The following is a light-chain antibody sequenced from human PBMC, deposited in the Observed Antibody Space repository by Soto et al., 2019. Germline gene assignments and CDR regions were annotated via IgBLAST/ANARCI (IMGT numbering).Light chain of an antibody. CDR2: DAS. CDR1: QTVSTY. CDR3: QQYGTSPPT. V-gene: IGKV3-11*01. J-gene: IGKJ1*01. Sequence: EIVLTQSPVTLSLSPGDRATLSCRASQTVSTYLAWYQQKPGQAPRLLIYDASNRATGIPARFSGSGSGTDFTLTISSLEPEDFAVYYCQQYGTSPPTFGQGTKVEI.